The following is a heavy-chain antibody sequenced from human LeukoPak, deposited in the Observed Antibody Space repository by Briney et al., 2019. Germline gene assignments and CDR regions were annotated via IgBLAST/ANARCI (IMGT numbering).Heavy chain of an antibody. D-gene: IGHD5-18*01. CDR1: GFTFSSYA. CDR2: ISGSGGST. Sequence: GGSLRLSCAASGFTFSSYAMSWVRQAPGKGLEWVSAISGSGGSTYYADSAKGRFTISRDNSKNTLYLQMNSLRAEDTAVYYCAKDLAPGINTAMPDWGQGTLVTVSS. J-gene: IGHJ4*02. CDR3: AKDLAPGINTAMPD. V-gene: IGHV3-23*01.